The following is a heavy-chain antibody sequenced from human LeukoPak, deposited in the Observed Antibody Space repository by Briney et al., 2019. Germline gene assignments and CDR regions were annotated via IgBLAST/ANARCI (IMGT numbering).Heavy chain of an antibody. Sequence: GGSLRLSCAASGFTFSSYSMNWVRQAPGKGLEWVSSISSSSDHIYYADSVEGRFTISRDNAKNSLYLQMNSLRAEDTAVYYCARSTPNYGMDVWGQGTTVTVSS. CDR2: ISSSSDHI. CDR3: ARSTPNYGMDV. CDR1: GFTFSSYS. D-gene: IGHD5/OR15-5a*01. J-gene: IGHJ6*02. V-gene: IGHV3-21*01.